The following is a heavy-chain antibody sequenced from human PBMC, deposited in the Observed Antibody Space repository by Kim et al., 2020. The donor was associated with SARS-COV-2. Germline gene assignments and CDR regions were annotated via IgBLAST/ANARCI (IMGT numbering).Heavy chain of an antibody. D-gene: IGHD3-22*01. CDR2: INADNGNT. CDR1: GYTFTTYA. Sequence: ASVKVSCKASGYTFTTYAMHWVRQAPGHRLEWMGWINADNGNTKYSPNFQGRVTITRDTSASTAYMELSSLRPEDTAVNYCARDLVVITNYFDYWGQGTLVTVSS. J-gene: IGHJ4*02. CDR3: ARDLVVITNYFDY. V-gene: IGHV1-3*01.